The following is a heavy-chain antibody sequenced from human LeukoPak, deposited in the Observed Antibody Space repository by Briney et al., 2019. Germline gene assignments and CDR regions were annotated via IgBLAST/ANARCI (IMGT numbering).Heavy chain of an antibody. CDR2: VYYSGNT. D-gene: IGHD3-22*01. CDR3: ARDRIQYYYDSSGYYFDAFDI. CDR1: GGSLSGFY. J-gene: IGHJ3*02. Sequence: SETLSLTCTVSGGSLSGFYWSWIRQPPGKGLEWIGYVYYSGNTNYNPSLKSRVTISVDTSKNQFSLKLSSVTAADTAVYYCARDRIQYYYDSSGYYFDAFDIWGQGTMVTVSS. V-gene: IGHV4-59*12.